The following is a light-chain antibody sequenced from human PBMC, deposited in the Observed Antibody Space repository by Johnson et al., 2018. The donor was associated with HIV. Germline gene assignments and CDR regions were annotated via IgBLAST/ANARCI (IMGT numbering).Light chain of an antibody. J-gene: IGLJ1*01. CDR1: SSNIGNNY. CDR2: ENN. V-gene: IGLV1-51*02. Sequence: SVLTQPPSVSAAPGQKVTISCSGSSSNIGNNYVSWYQQLPGTAPKLLIYENNKRPSGIPDRFSGSKSGTSASLAISGLQSEDEADYYCAAWADSLNGPVFGTGTKVTVL. CDR3: AAWADSLNGPV.